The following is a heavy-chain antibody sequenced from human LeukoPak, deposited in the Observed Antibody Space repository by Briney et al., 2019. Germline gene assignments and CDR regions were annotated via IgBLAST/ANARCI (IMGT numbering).Heavy chain of an antibody. V-gene: IGHV3-23*01. D-gene: IGHD4-17*01. CDR1: GFTFSSYA. J-gene: IGHJ4*02. CDR2: ISGSGGST. Sequence: QSGGSLRLSCAASGFTFSSYAMSWVRQAPGKGLEWVSAISGSGGSTYYVDSVKGRFTISRDNSKNTLYLQMNSLRAEDTAVYYCAKKMTTVITFDYWGQGTLVTVSS. CDR3: AKKMTTVITFDY.